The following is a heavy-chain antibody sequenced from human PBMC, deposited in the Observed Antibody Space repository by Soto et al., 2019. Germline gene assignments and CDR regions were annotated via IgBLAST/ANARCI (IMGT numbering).Heavy chain of an antibody. CDR3: ARDRVESGYPEYFQH. CDR2: INAGNGNT. D-gene: IGHD3-22*01. V-gene: IGHV1-3*01. J-gene: IGHJ1*01. Sequence: ASVKVSCKASGYTFNSYAMHWVRQAPGQRLEWMGWINAGNGNTKYSQKFQGRVTITRDTSASTAYMELNSLRAEDTAVYYCARDRVESGYPEYFQHWGQGTLVTVSS. CDR1: GYTFNSYA.